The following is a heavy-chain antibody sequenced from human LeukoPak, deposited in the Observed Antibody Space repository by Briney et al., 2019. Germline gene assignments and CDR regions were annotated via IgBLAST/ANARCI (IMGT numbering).Heavy chain of an antibody. CDR1: GFTFNTHV. D-gene: IGHD3-3*01. Sequence: GGSLRRSCAASGFTFNTHVMHWVRQAPGKGLEWVAAIWFDGSVKHYSDAVKGRFTISRDNSLNTIYLQMNSLRVEDTAMYYCAKDTAVQFLEPAFWGQGTLVTVSS. CDR3: AKDTAVQFLEPAF. V-gene: IGHV3-33*06. CDR2: IWFDGSVK. J-gene: IGHJ4*02.